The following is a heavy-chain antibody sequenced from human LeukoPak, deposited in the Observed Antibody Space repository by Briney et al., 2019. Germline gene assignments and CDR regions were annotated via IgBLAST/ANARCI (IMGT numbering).Heavy chain of an antibody. V-gene: IGHV1-2*02. Sequence: ASVKVSCKASGYTFTGYYMHWVRQAPGQGLEWMGWINPNSGGTNYAQKFQGRVTMTRDTSTSTAYMELRSLRSDDTAVYYCARDPRIAVAGTAGAFDIWGQGTMVTVSS. J-gene: IGHJ3*02. CDR2: INPNSGGT. CDR3: ARDPRIAVAGTAGAFDI. CDR1: GYTFTGYY. D-gene: IGHD6-19*01.